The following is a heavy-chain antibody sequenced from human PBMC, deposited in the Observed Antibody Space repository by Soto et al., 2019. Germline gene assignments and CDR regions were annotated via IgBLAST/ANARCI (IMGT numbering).Heavy chain of an antibody. V-gene: IGHV1-2*02. CDR3: ARDYYDFWSGYYDY. D-gene: IGHD3-3*01. CDR2: INPNSGGT. J-gene: IGHJ4*02. Sequence: VASVKVSCKASGYTFTGYYMHWVRQAPGQGLEWMGWINPNSGGTNYAQKFQGRVTMTRDTSISTAYMELSRLRSDDTAVYYCARDYYDFWSGYYDYWGQGTLVTVSS. CDR1: GYTFTGYY.